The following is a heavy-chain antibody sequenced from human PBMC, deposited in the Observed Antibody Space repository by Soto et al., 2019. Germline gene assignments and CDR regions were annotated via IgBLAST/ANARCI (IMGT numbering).Heavy chain of an antibody. CDR2: IWYDGSNK. D-gene: IGHD3-3*01. CDR3: ARDLYDFWSGYYSSPPAY. J-gene: IGHJ4*02. Sequence: SLRLSCAASGFTFSSYGMHWVRQAPGKGLEWVAVIWYDGSNKYYADSVKGRFTISRDNSKNTLYLQMNSLRAEDTAVYYCARDLYDFWSGYYSSPPAYWGQGTLVTVSS. V-gene: IGHV3-33*01. CDR1: GFTFSSYG.